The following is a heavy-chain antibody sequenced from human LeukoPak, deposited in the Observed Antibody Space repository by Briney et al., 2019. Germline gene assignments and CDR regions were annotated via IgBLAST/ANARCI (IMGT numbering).Heavy chain of an antibody. J-gene: IGHJ4*02. D-gene: IGHD5-18*01. CDR1: GFTFSRYA. V-gene: IGHV3-30*02. CDR3: AKDDSRRGYSYGYPDY. CDR2: IRYDGSNK. Sequence: GGSLRLSCAASGFTFSRYAMHWVRQAPGKGLEWVAFIRYDGSNKYYADSVKGRFTISRDNSKNTLYLQMNSLRAEDTAVYYCAKDDSRRGYSYGYPDYWGQGTLVTVSS.